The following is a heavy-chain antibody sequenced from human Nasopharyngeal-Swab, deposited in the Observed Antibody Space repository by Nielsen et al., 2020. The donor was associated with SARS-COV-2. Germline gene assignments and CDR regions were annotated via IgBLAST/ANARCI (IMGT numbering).Heavy chain of an antibody. CDR2: ISSSGITI. J-gene: IGHJ4*02. D-gene: IGHD2-21*02. V-gene: IGHV3-11*01. CDR3: ARPQCRGGGDCHYYFDY. Sequence: GESLKISCAASGFTFSDYYMSWIRQAPGKGLEWVSYISSSGITIYYADSVKGRFTISRDNAKNSLYLQMNSLRAEDTAVYYCARPQCRGGGDCHYYFDYWGQGTLVTVSS. CDR1: GFTFSDYY.